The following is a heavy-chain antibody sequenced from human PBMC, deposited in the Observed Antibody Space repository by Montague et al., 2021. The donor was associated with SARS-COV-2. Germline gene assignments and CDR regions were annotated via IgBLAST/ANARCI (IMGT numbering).Heavy chain of an antibody. D-gene: IGHD1-7*01. CDR1: GDSITNTRYF. Sequence: SETLSLTCNVSGDSITNTRYFWGWIRQPPGKALEWIGSIYHNGKTYYNPSHERRALLSIDTSKNQLSLRLSSVIASDTAVYYCPVELNYCFDYWGQGFLVSVSS. CDR3: PVELNYCFDY. V-gene: IGHV4-39*01. CDR2: IYHNGKT. J-gene: IGHJ4*02.